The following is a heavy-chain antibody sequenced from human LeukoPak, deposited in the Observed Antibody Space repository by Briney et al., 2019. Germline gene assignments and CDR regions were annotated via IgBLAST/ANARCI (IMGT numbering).Heavy chain of an antibody. CDR3: AKVPSSGRYDASDI. D-gene: IGHD6-25*01. CDR2: IRYDGSDT. J-gene: IGHJ3*02. V-gene: IGHV3-30*02. CDR1: GFTFSTYG. Sequence: PGGSLRLSCAASGFTFSTYGMHWVRQAPGKGLEWVAFIRYDGSDTYYADSVKGRFTISRDNSKNTLYLQMNSLRAEDTGVYYCAKVPSSGRYDASDIWGQGTMVTVSS.